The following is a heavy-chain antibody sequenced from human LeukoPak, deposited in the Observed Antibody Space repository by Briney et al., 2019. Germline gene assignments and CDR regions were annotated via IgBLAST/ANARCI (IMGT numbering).Heavy chain of an antibody. CDR2: IRYDGSNK. D-gene: IGHD3-10*01. Sequence: GGSLRLSCAASGFTFSSYGMHWVRQAPGKVLEWVAFIRYDGSNKYYADSVKGRFTISRDNSKNTLYLQMNSLRAEDTAVYYCAKDVPNGLLWFGESPDSHWFDPWGQGTLVTVSS. V-gene: IGHV3-30*02. J-gene: IGHJ5*02. CDR3: AKDVPNGLLWFGESPDSHWFDP. CDR1: GFTFSSYG.